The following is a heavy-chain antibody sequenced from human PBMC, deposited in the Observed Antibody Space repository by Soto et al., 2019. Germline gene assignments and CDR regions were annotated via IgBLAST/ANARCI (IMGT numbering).Heavy chain of an antibody. CDR3: ARFRGSYGMDV. V-gene: IGHV1-69*10. Sequence: SVKVSCKASGYTFTGYAMHWVRQAPGQRLEWMGWIIPILGIANYAQKFQGRVTITADKSTSTAYMELSSLRSEDTAVYYCARFRGSYGMDVWGQGTTVTVSS. CDR1: GYTFTGYA. J-gene: IGHJ6*02. CDR2: IIPILGIA. D-gene: IGHD3-10*01.